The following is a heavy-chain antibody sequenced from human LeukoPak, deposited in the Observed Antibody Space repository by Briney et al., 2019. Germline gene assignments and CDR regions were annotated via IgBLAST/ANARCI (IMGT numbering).Heavy chain of an antibody. Sequence: GGSLRLSCAASGFTFSSYSMNWVRQAPGKGLEWVSSISTSSSYIYYADSVKGRFTISRDNAKNSLYLQMNSLRAEATAVYYCARGTLRLGYHYYYMDVWGKGTTVTVSS. CDR2: ISTSSSYI. D-gene: IGHD2-15*01. V-gene: IGHV3-21*01. CDR3: ARGTLRLGYHYYYMDV. CDR1: GFTFSSYS. J-gene: IGHJ6*03.